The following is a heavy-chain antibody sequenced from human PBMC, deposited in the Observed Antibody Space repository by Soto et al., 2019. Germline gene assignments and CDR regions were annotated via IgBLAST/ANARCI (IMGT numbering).Heavy chain of an antibody. D-gene: IGHD3-3*02. J-gene: IGHJ6*02. CDR2: IMPIFRTA. CDR3: ARDKDRPQLGGNYYYILDV. V-gene: IGHV1-69*12. CDR1: GGTFTTAA. Sequence: QVQVEQSGAEVKKPGSSVKVSCKASGGTFTTAAIGWVRQAPGQGLEWMGGIMPIFRTADYAQKFQDRVSITADESTRTAYLELRSLRSEDTAVYYCARDKDRPQLGGNYYYILDVWGQGTTVTVSS.